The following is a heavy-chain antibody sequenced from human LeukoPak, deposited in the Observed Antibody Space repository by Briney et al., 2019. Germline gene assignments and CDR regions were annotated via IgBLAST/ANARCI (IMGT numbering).Heavy chain of an antibody. D-gene: IGHD6-13*01. J-gene: IGHJ4*02. V-gene: IGHV3-7*05. CDR3: AREQQLAH. Sequence: GGSLRLSCAASGFTFTYAWMSWVRQAPGKGLEWVANIKQDGSEKYYVDSVKGRFTISRDNAKNSLYLQMNSLRAEDTAVYYCAREQQLAHWGQGTLVTVSS. CDR1: GFTFTYAW. CDR2: IKQDGSEK.